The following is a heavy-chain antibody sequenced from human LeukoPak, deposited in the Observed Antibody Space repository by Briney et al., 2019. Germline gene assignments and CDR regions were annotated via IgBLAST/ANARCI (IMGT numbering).Heavy chain of an antibody. J-gene: IGHJ4*02. Sequence: GSLRVSCAASGFTFSTYAMNWVRQAPGKGLEWVSSITHGGDSTYYANSVKGRFTISRDNSKNTLSLQMNSLRAEDTAFYYCARGRIHSSGWDFDSWGQGTLVTVSS. D-gene: IGHD6-19*01. CDR1: GFTFSTYA. V-gene: IGHV3-23*01. CDR3: ARGRIHSSGWDFDS. CDR2: ITHGGDST.